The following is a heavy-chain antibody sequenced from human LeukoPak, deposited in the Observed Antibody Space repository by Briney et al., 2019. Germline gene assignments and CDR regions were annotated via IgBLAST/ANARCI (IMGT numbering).Heavy chain of an antibody. CDR3: ARELDYGDPNY. CDR1: GFTFSSYA. D-gene: IGHD4-17*01. Sequence: GGSLRLSCAASGFTFSSYAMGWVRQAPGKGLEWVSAITASGGNTYYADSVKGRFTISRDNSKNTLYLQMNSLRAEDTAVYYCARELDYGDPNYWGQGTLVTVSS. J-gene: IGHJ4*02. V-gene: IGHV3-23*01. CDR2: ITASGGNT.